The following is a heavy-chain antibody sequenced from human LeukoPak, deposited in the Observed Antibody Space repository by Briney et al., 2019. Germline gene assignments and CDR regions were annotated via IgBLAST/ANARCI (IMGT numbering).Heavy chain of an antibody. CDR1: GFTFDDYA. CDR3: ARGMGVVVAATLDY. J-gene: IGHJ4*02. Sequence: GRSLRLSCAASGFTFDDYAMHWVRQAPGKGLEWVSGISWNSGSIGYADSVKGRFTISRDNSKNTLYLQMNSLRAEDTAVYYCARGMGVVVAATLDYWGQGTLVTVSS. CDR2: ISWNSGSI. V-gene: IGHV3-9*01. D-gene: IGHD2-15*01.